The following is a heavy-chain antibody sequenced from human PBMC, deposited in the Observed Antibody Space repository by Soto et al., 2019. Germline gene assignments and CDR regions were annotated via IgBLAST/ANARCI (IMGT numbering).Heavy chain of an antibody. J-gene: IGHJ5*02. V-gene: IGHV3-49*04. CDR2: IRNTPYGGTT. CDR1: GFRFSEHA. Sequence: GGSLRLSCNSSGFRFSEHAMTWVRQAPGKGLEWVGFIRNTPYGGTTDYAASVRGRFTISRDDSASIAYLQMNSLKTEVSGLYYCSRGSFGYYGPWGPGTLVTVSS. CDR3: SRGSFGYYGP. D-gene: IGHD2-2*03.